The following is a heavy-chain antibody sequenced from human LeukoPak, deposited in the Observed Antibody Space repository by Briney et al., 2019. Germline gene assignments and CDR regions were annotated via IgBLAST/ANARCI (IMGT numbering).Heavy chain of an antibody. D-gene: IGHD3-16*01. CDR1: GFTFSSYS. CDR2: ISGSSSTI. CDR3: SIGGGYFQH. J-gene: IGHJ1*01. Sequence: PGGSLRLSCAAPGFTFSSYSMNWVRQAPGKGLEWVSYISGSSSTIYYADSVKGRFTISRDNAKNSLYLQMTSLTDEDTAVYYCSIGGGYFQHWGQGTLVIVSS. V-gene: IGHV3-48*02.